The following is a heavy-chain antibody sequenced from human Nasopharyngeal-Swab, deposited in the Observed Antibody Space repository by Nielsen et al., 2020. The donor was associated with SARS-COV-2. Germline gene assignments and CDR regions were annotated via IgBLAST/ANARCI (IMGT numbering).Heavy chain of an antibody. CDR2: VNPNSGDT. CDR1: GYTFIDFC. J-gene: IGHJ6*01. Sequence: ASVKVSCKASGYTFIDFCIQWLRQAPGQGLEWLGWVNPNSGDTNVAPKFQGWVTMTRDTSISTAYMELSRLRSDDTAIYYCARDWHQLIQPDSYYYGSEVWGQGSPVTHSS. CDR3: ARDWHQLIQPDSYYYGSEV. D-gene: IGHD3-10*01. V-gene: IGHV1-2*04.